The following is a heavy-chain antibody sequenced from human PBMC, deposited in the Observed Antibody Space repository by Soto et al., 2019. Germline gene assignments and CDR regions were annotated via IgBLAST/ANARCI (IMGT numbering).Heavy chain of an antibody. CDR2: IGTAGDP. V-gene: IGHV3-13*05. Sequence: EVQLVESGGGLVQPGGFLRLSCAASGFTFSSYDMHWVRQATGKGLEWVSAIGTAGDPYYPGSVKGRFTISRENAKNSLYLQMNSLRAGDTAVYYCARGRGIAAACTNWFDPWGQGTLVTVSS. J-gene: IGHJ5*02. CDR1: GFTFSSYD. CDR3: ARGRGIAAACTNWFDP. D-gene: IGHD6-13*01.